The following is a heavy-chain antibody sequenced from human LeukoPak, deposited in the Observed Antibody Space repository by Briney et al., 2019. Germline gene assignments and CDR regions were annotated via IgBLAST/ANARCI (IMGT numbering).Heavy chain of an antibody. Sequence: GASLQISCQGSGYSFTSYWIGWVRPVPGKGLEWMGIIYPGDSDTRYSPSFQGQVTISADKSISTAYLQWSSLKASDTAMYYCARREFRRLYYGMDVWGQGTTVTVSS. CDR3: ARREFRRLYYGMDV. D-gene: IGHD2-21*01. V-gene: IGHV5-51*01. CDR1: GYSFTSYW. CDR2: IYPGDSDT. J-gene: IGHJ6*02.